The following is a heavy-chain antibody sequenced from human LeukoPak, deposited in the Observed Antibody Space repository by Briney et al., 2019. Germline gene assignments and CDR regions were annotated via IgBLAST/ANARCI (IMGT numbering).Heavy chain of an antibody. CDR1: GGSISSGGYY. V-gene: IGHV4-61*02. J-gene: IGHJ3*02. CDR2: IYTSGST. Sequence: SETLSLTCAVSGGSISSGGYYWSWIRQPAGKGLEWIGRIYTSGSTNYNPSLKSRVTMSVDTSKNQFSLKLSSVTAADTAVYYCARDYYDLWSGRGAGLDIWGQGTMVTVSS. CDR3: ARDYYDLWSGRGAGLDI. D-gene: IGHD3-3*01.